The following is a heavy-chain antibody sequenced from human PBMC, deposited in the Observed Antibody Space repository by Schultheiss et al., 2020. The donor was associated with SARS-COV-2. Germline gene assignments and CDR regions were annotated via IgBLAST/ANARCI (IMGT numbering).Heavy chain of an antibody. D-gene: IGHD5-18*01. J-gene: IGHJ4*02. CDR1: GGSVSSGGYY. V-gene: IGHV4-31*08. CDR3: TTDRSYGIDY. CDR2: IYYSGST. Sequence: SETLSLTCTVSGGSVSSGGYYWSWIRQHPGKGLEWIGYIYYSGSTYYNPSLKSRVTISVDTSKNQFSLKLSSVTAADTAVYYCTTDRSYGIDYWGQGTLVTVSS.